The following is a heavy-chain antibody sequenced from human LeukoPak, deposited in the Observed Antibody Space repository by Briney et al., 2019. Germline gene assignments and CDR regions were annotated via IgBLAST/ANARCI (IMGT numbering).Heavy chain of an antibody. J-gene: IGHJ4*02. Sequence: PSETLSLTCTVSGNSISSGYYWGWIRQPPGKGLEWIGSIYHSGSTYYNPSPKSRVTISVDTSKSQFSLELNSVTVADTAVYFCVRQYYYRSGIFSAGGYWGQGTLVTVSS. CDR3: VRQYYYRSGIFSAGGY. CDR1: GNSISSGYY. V-gene: IGHV4-38-2*02. CDR2: IYHSGST. D-gene: IGHD3-10*01.